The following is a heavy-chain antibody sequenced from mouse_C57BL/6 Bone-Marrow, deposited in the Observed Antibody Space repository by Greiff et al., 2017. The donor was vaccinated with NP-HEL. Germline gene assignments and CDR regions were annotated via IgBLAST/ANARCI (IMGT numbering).Heavy chain of an antibody. CDR3: APDGLFAY. D-gene: IGHD2-3*01. V-gene: IGHV5-6*01. Sequence: EVKLVESGGDLVKPGGSLKLSCAASGFTFSSYGMSWVRQTPDKRLEWVATISSGGSYTYYPDSVKGRFTISRDNAKNTLYLQMSSLKSEDTAMYYCAPDGLFAYWGQGTLVTVSA. CDR1: GFTFSSYG. CDR2: ISSGGSYT. J-gene: IGHJ3*01.